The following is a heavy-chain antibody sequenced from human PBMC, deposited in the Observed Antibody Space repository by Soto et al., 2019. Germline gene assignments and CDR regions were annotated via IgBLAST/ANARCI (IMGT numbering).Heavy chain of an antibody. CDR3: ARGDLWFGELLNNWFDP. Sequence: ASVKVSCKASGYTFTSYGISWVRQAPGQGLEWMGWISAYNGNTNYAQKLQGRVTMTTDTSTSTAYMGLRSLRSDDTAVYYCARGDLWFGELLNNWFDPWGQGTLVTVSS. CDR1: GYTFTSYG. J-gene: IGHJ5*02. V-gene: IGHV1-18*01. CDR2: ISAYNGNT. D-gene: IGHD3-10*01.